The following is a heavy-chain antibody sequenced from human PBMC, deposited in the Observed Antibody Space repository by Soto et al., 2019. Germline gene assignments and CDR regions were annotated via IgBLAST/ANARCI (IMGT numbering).Heavy chain of an antibody. CDR1: GLTFSCSA. CDR3: AKIRSIAAAFSDY. Sequence: GSLRLSCAASGLTFSCSAMSWVRQAPGKGLEWVSSISVTGASTYYADSVQGRFTVSRDNSKDTFFLEMNSLRAEDTAVYFCAKIRSIAAAFSDYWGQGTLVTVSS. CDR2: ISVTGAST. J-gene: IGHJ4*02. D-gene: IGHD6-13*01. V-gene: IGHV3-23*01.